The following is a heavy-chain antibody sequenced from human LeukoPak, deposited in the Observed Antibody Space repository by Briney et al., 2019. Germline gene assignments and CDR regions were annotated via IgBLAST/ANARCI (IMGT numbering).Heavy chain of an antibody. CDR2: IHSGSSRA. Sequence: PGGSLRLSCAASGFTFSRYNMNWVRQAPGKGLEWVSSIHSGSSRAYYSDSSKGRFTISRDDAQNSLYLQMDNLTDVDTAVYCCSREGYYDDGSDCWGQGTLVTVSS. D-gene: IGHD3-3*01. J-gene: IGHJ4*02. CDR3: SREGYYDDGSDC. V-gene: IGHV3-21*06. CDR1: GFTFSRYN.